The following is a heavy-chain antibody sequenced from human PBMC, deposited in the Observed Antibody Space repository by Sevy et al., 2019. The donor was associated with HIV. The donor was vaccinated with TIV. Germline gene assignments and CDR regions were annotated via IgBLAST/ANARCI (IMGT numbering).Heavy chain of an antibody. D-gene: IGHD6-13*01. V-gene: IGHV4-59*01. Sequence: SETLSLTCSVSGGSIKYYYWSWIRQPPGKGLEWIGNIFYSGSANYNPSRKSRVTISVDTSKNQFSLRLNSVTAADTAVYYCASHEDWGSSSWFRFDPWGQGTLVTVSS. J-gene: IGHJ5*02. CDR3: ASHEDWGSSSWFRFDP. CDR1: GGSIKYYY. CDR2: IFYSGSA.